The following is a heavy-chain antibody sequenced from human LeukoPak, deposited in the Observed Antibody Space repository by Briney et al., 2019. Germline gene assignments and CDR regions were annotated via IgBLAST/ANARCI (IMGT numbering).Heavy chain of an antibody. J-gene: IGHJ4*02. CDR1: GYTFTSFD. CDR3: AKRGHSYGDFDY. CDR2: MNPNNDNT. D-gene: IGHD5-18*01. Sequence: GASVKVSCKTSGYTFTSFDIIWVRQARGQGLEWMGWMNPNNDNTGYARKFQGRVTMTRNTSISTAYMELTSLRSEDTAVYYCAKRGHSYGDFDYWGQGTLVTVSS. V-gene: IGHV1-8*01.